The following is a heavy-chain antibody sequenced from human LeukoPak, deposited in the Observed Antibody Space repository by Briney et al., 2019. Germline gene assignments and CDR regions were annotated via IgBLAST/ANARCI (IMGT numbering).Heavy chain of an antibody. J-gene: IGHJ4*02. CDR3: ARNYYDSSGYYHFDF. CDR1: GASIVSSNYH. D-gene: IGHD3-22*01. V-gene: IGHV4-39*01. Sequence: SETLSLTCTVSGASIVSSNYHWGWIRQPPGKGLEWIGNVYYSGSTHYNPSLKGRVDMSVDTSKNQFSLKLDSVTAADTAVYYRARNYYDSSGYYHFDFWGQGSLVTVSS. CDR2: VYYSGST.